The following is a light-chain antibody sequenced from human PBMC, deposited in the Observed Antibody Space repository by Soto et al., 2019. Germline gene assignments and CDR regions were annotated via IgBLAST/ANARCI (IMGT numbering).Light chain of an antibody. Sequence: QSVLTQPPSASGTPGQRVTISCSGSSSNIGNNYVYWYQMVPGTAPKLLIYRNNQRPSGVPDRLSGSRAGTSASLAISGLRSEDEADYYCAAWDDSLSGRGIFGGGIKLTVL. J-gene: IGLJ2*01. CDR3: AAWDDSLSGRGI. V-gene: IGLV1-47*01. CDR2: RNN. CDR1: SSNIGNNY.